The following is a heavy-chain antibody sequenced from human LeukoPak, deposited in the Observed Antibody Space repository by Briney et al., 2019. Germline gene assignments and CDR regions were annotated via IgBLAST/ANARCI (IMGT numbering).Heavy chain of an antibody. V-gene: IGHV1-69*01. CDR2: IIPIFGTA. CDR1: GGIFISYA. CDR3: AREGAAAGYNWFDP. Sequence: SVKVSCKASGGIFISYAISGVRQAPGQGLEWMGGIIPIFGTANYEQKFQGRVTITADESTSTAYMELSSLRSEDTAVYYCAREGAAAGYNWFDPWGQGTLVTVSS. D-gene: IGHD6-13*01. J-gene: IGHJ5*02.